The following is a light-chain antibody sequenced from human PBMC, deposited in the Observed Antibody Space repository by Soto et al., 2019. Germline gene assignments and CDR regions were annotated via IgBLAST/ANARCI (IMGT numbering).Light chain of an antibody. CDR1: QGISNY. J-gene: IGKJ1*01. CDR2: AAS. CDR3: QKYNSAPPWT. V-gene: IGKV1-27*01. Sequence: XSASVGDRVTITCRASQGISNYLAWYQQKPGKVPKLLIYAASTLQSGVPSRFSGSGSGTDFTLTISSLQPEDVATYYCQKYNSAPPWTFGQGTKVEIK.